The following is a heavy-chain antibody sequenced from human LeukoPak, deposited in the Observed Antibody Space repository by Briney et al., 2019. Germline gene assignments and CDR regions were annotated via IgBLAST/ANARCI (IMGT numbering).Heavy chain of an antibody. CDR3: ARGPARSIAVRGWFDP. CDR1: GYTFTNYD. J-gene: IGHJ5*02. CDR2: MNPNSGNT. D-gene: IGHD6-6*01. V-gene: IGHV1-8*01. Sequence: ASVKVSCKASGYTFTNYDINWVRQATGQGLEWMGWMNPNSGNTGYAQKFQGRVTMTRNTSMSTAYMELSSLRSEDTAVYYCARGPARSIAVRGWFDPWGQGTLVTVSS.